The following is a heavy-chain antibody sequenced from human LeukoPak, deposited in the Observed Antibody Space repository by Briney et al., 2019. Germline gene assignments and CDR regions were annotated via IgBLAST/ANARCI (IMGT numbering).Heavy chain of an antibody. J-gene: IGHJ3*02. CDR1: GYSFTSYW. Sequence: GESLKISCKGSGYSFTSYWIGWVRQMPGNGLEWMGIIYPGDSDTRYSPSFQGQVTISADKSISTAYLQWSSLKASDTAMYYCSRVLSRYAFDIWGQGTMVTVSS. V-gene: IGHV5-51*01. CDR2: IYPGDSDT. CDR3: SRVLSRYAFDI.